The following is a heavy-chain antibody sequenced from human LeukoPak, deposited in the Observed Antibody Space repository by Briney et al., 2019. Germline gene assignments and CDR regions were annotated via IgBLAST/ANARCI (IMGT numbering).Heavy chain of an antibody. Sequence: PSETLSLTCTVYGGSSSSYYGSWIRQPPGEGLEWIGYVYYTGTTNYNPSLRSRVTMSIDTSKNQFCLKLTSVTAADTAVYYCASDFGGNWLDPWGQGTLVIVSS. CDR2: VYYTGTT. V-gene: IGHV4-59*01. CDR3: ASDFGGNWLDP. D-gene: IGHD4-23*01. CDR1: GGSSSSYY. J-gene: IGHJ5*02.